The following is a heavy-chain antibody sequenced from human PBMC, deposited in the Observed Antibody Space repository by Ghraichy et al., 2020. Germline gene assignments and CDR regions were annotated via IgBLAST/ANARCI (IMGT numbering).Heavy chain of an antibody. CDR3: ARGSSCVGTTCDTRGYLAP. D-gene: IGHD3-10*01. CDR2: IFDSGSM. Sequence: SETLSLTCAVDDGPFSGFYWNWIRQSPGQGLEWIGEIFDSGSMNSNPSLKSRVTMSIDKSKKQFSLNLISVTAAATAVYYCARGSSCVGTTCDTRGYLAPWGQGTLVTVSS. CDR1: DGPFSGFY. J-gene: IGHJ5*02. V-gene: IGHV4-34*01.